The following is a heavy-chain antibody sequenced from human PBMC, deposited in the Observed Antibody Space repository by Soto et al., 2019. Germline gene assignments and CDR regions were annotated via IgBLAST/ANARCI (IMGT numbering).Heavy chain of an antibody. CDR1: GFTFSSYD. CDR2: IGTAGDT. D-gene: IGHD3-9*01. CDR3: ARGNYDILTGPNWFDP. V-gene: IGHV3-13*04. Sequence: GGSLRLSCAASGFTFSSYDMHWVRQATGKGLEWVSAIGTAGDTYYPGSVKGRFTISRENAKNSLYLQMNSLRAGDTAVYYCARGNYDILTGPNWFDPWGQGTLVTVSS. J-gene: IGHJ5*02.